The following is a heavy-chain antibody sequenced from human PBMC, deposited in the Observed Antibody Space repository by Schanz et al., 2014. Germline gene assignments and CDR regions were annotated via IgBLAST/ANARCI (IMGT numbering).Heavy chain of an antibody. Sequence: EVQLLESGGGLVQPGGSLRLSCAASGFSFRKSAMSWVRQAPVKGLEWVSALTGSGTTTYYADSVKGRFTISRDNSKNTVNLQMNSLRAEDTAVYYCAKEKEEVAADGSFFDYWGQGTLVTVSS. CDR1: GFSFRKSA. D-gene: IGHD6-13*01. V-gene: IGHV3-23*01. J-gene: IGHJ4*02. CDR3: AKEKEEVAADGSFFDY. CDR2: LTGSGTTT.